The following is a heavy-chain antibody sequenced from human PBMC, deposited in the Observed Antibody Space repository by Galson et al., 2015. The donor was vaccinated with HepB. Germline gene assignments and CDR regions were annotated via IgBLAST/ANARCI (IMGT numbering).Heavy chain of an antibody. V-gene: IGHV3-21*01. D-gene: IGHD3-22*01. CDR1: GFTFSSYS. J-gene: IGHJ4*02. CDR3: ARVYYDSSGYYNFDY. CDR2: ISSSSSYI. Sequence: SLRLSCAASGFTFSSYSMNWVRQAPGKGLEWVSSISSSSSYIYYADSVKGRFTISRDNAKNSLYLQMNSLRAEDTAVYYCARVYYDSSGYYNFDYWGQGTLVTVSS.